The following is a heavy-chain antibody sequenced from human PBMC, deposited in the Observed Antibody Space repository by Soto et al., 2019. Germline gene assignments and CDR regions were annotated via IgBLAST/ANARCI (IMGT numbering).Heavy chain of an antibody. CDR3: AKDLFQYDFWRGYQK. Sequence: DVQLVESGGGLAQPGRSLRLSCATSGFTFDDYAMHWVRQAPGKGLEWVSGISWDGGTIGYADSVKGRITISRDNAKKSLFMEMNTLRPEETAIYFCAKDLFQYDFWRGYQKWGQGTLVTVSS. V-gene: IGHV3-9*01. CDR1: GFTFDDYA. D-gene: IGHD3-3*01. J-gene: IGHJ4*02. CDR2: ISWDGGTI.